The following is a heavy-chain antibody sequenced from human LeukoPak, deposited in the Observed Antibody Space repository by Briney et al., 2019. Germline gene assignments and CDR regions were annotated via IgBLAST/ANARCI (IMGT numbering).Heavy chain of an antibody. CDR2: ISYDGSNK. CDR1: GFTFSSYA. D-gene: IGHD3-10*01. Sequence: GGSLRLSCAASGFTFSSYAMHWVGQAPGKGLEGVAVISYDGSNKYYADSVKGRFTISRDNSKNTLYLQMNSLRAEDTAVHYCARALSSLWFGELLGMDVWGQGTTVTVSS. V-gene: IGHV3-30-3*01. CDR3: ARALSSLWFGELLGMDV. J-gene: IGHJ6*02.